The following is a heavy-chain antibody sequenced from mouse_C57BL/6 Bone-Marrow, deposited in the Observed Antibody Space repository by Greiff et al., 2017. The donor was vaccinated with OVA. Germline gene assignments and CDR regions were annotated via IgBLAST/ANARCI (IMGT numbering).Heavy chain of an antibody. D-gene: IGHD4-1*01. J-gene: IGHJ3*01. V-gene: IGHV5-12*01. CDR1: GFTFSDYY. CDR3: ARQNLGGLAY. CDR2: ISNGGGST. Sequence: EVNLVESGGGLVQPGGSLKLSCAASGFTFSDYYMYWVRQTPEKRLEWVAYISNGGGSTYYPDTVKGRFTISRDNAKNTLYLQMSRLKSEDTAMYYCARQNLGGLAYWGQGTLVTVSA.